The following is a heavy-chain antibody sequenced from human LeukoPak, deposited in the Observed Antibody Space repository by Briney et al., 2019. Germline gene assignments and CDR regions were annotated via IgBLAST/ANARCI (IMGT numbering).Heavy chain of an antibody. J-gene: IGHJ5*02. D-gene: IGHD2-2*01. V-gene: IGHV3-23*01. CDR3: AKGGYCSSSSCYYGWFEP. Sequence: PGGSLRLSCAASGFSFSNYAMSWVRQAPGKGLEWVSAIGDSVDNTYYADSVKGRFTISRDNSKNTFYLQMNSLRAEDTAAYYCAKGGYCSSSSCYYGWFEPWGQGTLVTVSS. CDR1: GFSFSNYA. CDR2: IGDSVDNT.